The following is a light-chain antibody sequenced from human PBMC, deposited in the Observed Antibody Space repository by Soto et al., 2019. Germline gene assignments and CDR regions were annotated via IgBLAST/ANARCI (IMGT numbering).Light chain of an antibody. CDR1: SSDVGNYNY. J-gene: IGLJ2*01. Sequence: QSALTQPPSASGSPGQSVTISCTGTSSDVGNYNYVSWYQQYPGKAPKLIIYEVTRRPSGVPDRFSGSKSGNTASLTVSGLQAEDEADYYCCSYAGNSVVFGGGTKLTVL. CDR3: CSYAGNSVV. CDR2: EVT. V-gene: IGLV2-8*01.